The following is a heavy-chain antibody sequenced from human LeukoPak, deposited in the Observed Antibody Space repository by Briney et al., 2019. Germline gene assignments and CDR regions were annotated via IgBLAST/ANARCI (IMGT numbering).Heavy chain of an antibody. J-gene: IGHJ6*02. CDR1: GDSLSSNSAA. CDR3: ARAVVWSGYYYYFYYGVDV. V-gene: IGHV6-1*01. Sequence: SQTLSLTCDISGDSLSSNSAAWSWIRQSPSKGLEWLGRTYYKSKWYNDYAVSVKSRITINPDTSKNQFSLQLNSVTPEDTAVYYCARAVVWSGYYYYFYYGVDVWGQGTTVTVSS. D-gene: IGHD3-3*01. CDR2: TYYKSKWYN.